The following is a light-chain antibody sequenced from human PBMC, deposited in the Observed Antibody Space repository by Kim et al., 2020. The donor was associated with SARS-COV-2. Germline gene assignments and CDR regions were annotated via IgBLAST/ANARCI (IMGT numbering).Light chain of an antibody. J-gene: IGLJ2*01. CDR3: QSYDSSLSGSGVV. CDR2: GNS. V-gene: IGLV1-40*01. CDR1: SSNIGAGYD. Sequence: VTSSRTGSSSNIGAGYDVHWYQQLPGTAPKLLIYGNSNRPSGVPDRFSGSKSGTSASLAITGLQAEDEADYYCQSYDSSLSGSGVVFGGGTQLTVL.